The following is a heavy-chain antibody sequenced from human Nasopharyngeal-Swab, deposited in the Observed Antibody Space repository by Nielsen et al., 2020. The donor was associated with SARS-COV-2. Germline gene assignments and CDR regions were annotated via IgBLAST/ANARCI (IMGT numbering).Heavy chain of an antibody. V-gene: IGHV4-59*01. CDR2: IYYRGST. CDR1: GGPISSYH. Sequence: SNPLSLTCTVLGGPISSYHWSWTRQPPGKGLEWIGYIYYRGSTNYNPSLKSRVTKSVDTSKNPFSLKLSSVTAADTAVYYCARDRRGGYYDSSWVFDIWGQGTMVTVSS. CDR3: ARDRRGGYYDSSWVFDI. J-gene: IGHJ3*02. D-gene: IGHD3-22*01.